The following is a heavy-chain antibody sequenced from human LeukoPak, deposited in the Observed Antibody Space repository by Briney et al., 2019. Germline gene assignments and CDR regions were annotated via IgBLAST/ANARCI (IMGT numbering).Heavy chain of an antibody. Sequence: GGSLRLSCAASGFAFSNFAMSWVRQAPGKGLEWVSAMSGSGYYTYYVESVKGRFTISRDNSKNTLYLHMNSLRADDTAVFYCAKMEGQRLYDYCMDVWGRGTTVTVSS. CDR1: GFAFSNFA. V-gene: IGHV3-23*01. CDR2: MSGSGYYT. J-gene: IGHJ6*03. CDR3: AKMEGQRLYDYCMDV. D-gene: IGHD3-3*01.